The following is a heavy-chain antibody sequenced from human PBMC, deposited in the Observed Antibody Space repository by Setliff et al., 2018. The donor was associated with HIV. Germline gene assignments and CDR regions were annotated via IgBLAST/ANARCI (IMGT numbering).Heavy chain of an antibody. J-gene: IGHJ4*02. CDR2: IYWNDDK. Sequence: SGPTLVNPTQTLTLTCTFSGFSFMSGVGVGWIRQPPGEAPEWLALIYWNDDKRYSPSLKSRLTITKDTSKNQVVLQMTNMDPVDTATYYCAHNRDHTGPYYYDYWGQGALVTVSS. CDR3: AHNRDHTGPYYYDY. CDR1: GFSFMSGVG. V-gene: IGHV2-5*01. D-gene: IGHD3-16*01.